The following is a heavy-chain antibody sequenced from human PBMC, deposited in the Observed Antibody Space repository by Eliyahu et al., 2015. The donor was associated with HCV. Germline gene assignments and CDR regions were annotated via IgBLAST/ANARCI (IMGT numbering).Heavy chain of an antibody. CDR3: ARRHPHYGMDV. Sequence: QLQLQESGPGLVKPSETLSLTCTVSGGSISSSSYYWGWIRQPPGKGLEWIGSIYYSGSTYYNPSLKSRVTISVDTSKNQFSLKLSSVTAADTAVYYCARRHPHYGMDVWGQGTTVTVSS. V-gene: IGHV4-39*01. CDR2: IYYSGST. J-gene: IGHJ6*02. CDR1: GGSISSSSYY.